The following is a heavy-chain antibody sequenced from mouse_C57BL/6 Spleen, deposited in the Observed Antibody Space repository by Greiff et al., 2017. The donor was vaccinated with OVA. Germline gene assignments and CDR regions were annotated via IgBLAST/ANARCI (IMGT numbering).Heavy chain of an antibody. Sequence: VQLVESGPGLVQPSQSLSITCTVSGFSLTSYGVHWVRQSPGKGLEWLGVIWRGGSTDYNAAFMSRLSITKDNSKSQVFFKMNSLQADDTAIYYCAKGITPTGEGDYAMDYWGQGTSVTVSS. CDR2: IWRGGST. CDR3: AKGITPTGEGDYAMDY. J-gene: IGHJ4*01. V-gene: IGHV2-5*01. D-gene: IGHD1-1*01. CDR1: GFSLTSYG.